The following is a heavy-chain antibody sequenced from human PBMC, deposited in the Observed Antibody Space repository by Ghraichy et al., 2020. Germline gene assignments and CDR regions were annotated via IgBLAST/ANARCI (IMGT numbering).Heavy chain of an antibody. CDR1: GFTFSTYS. CDR3: ARGSTVVRFFYYDGMDV. V-gene: IGHV3-48*02. J-gene: IGHJ6*02. D-gene: IGHD4-23*01. Sequence: GESLNISCLGSGFTFSTYSMNWVRQSPGKGLEWVSYITSSSRTRSYADSVQGRFTISRDNAQNSLYLQMNSLRDEDTAVYYCARGSTVVRFFYYDGMDVWGQGTTVTVSS. CDR2: ITSSSRTR.